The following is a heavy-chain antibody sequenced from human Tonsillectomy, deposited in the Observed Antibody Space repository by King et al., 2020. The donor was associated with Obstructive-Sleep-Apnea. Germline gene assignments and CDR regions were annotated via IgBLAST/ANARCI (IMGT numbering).Heavy chain of an antibody. D-gene: IGHD3-3*01. CDR2: IYHSGST. Sequence: QLQESGPGLVKPSGTLSLTCAVSGGSISSSDWWSWVRQPPGKGLEWIGEIYHSGSTNYNPSLKSRVTISIDKSKNQFSLKLSSVTAADTAVYYCARGHADYDFWSGTSYYYGLDVWGQGTTVTVSS. CDR1: GGSISSSDW. CDR3: ARGHADYDFWSGTSYYYGLDV. V-gene: IGHV4-4*02. J-gene: IGHJ6*02.